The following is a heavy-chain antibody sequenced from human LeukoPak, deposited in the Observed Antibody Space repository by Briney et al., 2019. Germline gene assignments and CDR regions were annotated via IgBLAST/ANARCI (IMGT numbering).Heavy chain of an antibody. D-gene: IGHD3-10*01. CDR2: IYSSGST. J-gene: IGHJ6*03. CDR3: ARVFDSGSQAYFYYMDV. V-gene: IGHV4-59*01. CDR1: GGSIRGYY. Sequence: MPSETLSLTCTGSGGSIRGYYWSWIRQPPGKGLEWIGNIYSSGSTNYNPSLKSRVTMSVDTSKNQFSLKVSSVTAADTAVYYCARVFDSGSQAYFYYMDVWGKGTTVTISS.